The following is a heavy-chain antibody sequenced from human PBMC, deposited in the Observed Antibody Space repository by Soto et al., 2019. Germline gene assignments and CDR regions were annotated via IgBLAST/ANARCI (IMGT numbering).Heavy chain of an antibody. V-gene: IGHV4-34*01. CDR1: GGSFSGYY. Sequence: SETLSLTCAVYGGSFSGYYWSWIRQPPGKGLEWIGEINHSGSTNYNPSLKSRVTISVDTSKNQFSLQLTSVTPEDTVVYYCAETTSHQWYYMDVWGKGTTVTVSS. D-gene: IGHD1-7*01. J-gene: IGHJ6*03. CDR3: AETTSHQWYYMDV. CDR2: INHSGST.